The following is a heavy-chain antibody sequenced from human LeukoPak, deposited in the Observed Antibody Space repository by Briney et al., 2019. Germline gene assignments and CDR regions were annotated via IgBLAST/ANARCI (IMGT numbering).Heavy chain of an antibody. V-gene: IGHV4-34*01. J-gene: IGHJ5*02. CDR1: SGSFSGYY. D-gene: IGHD6-19*01. CDR3: ARFTLKWLVRNWFDP. CDR2: INHSGST. Sequence: SETLSLTCAVYSGSFSGYYWSWIRQPPGKGLEGIGGINHSGSTNYNPSLKSRVTISVDTSKNQFSLKLSSVTAADTAVYYCARFTLKWLVRNWFDPWGQGTLVTVSS.